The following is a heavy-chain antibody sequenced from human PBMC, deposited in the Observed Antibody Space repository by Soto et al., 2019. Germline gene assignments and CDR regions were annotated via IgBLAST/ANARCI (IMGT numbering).Heavy chain of an antibody. Sequence: GRSMRLSCAASGFTVSSNYMSWVSQAPGKGLEWVSVIYSGGSTYYADSVKGRFTISRHNSKNTLYLQMNSLRAEDTAVYYCARDCSSTSCHDAFDIWGQGTMVTVSS. D-gene: IGHD2-2*01. V-gene: IGHV3-53*04. CDR3: ARDCSSTSCHDAFDI. CDR2: IYSGGST. J-gene: IGHJ3*02. CDR1: GFTVSSNY.